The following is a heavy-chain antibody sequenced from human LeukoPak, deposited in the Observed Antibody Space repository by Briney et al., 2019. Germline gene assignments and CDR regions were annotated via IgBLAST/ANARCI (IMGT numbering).Heavy chain of an antibody. CDR2: IIPILGIA. Sequence: GASVKVSCKASGGTFISYAISWVRQAPGQGLEWMGRIIPILGIANYAQKFQGRVTITADKSTSTAYMELRSLRSEETAVYYCARASEIGDGYNVGYWGQGTLVTVSS. CDR3: ARASEIGDGYNVGY. V-gene: IGHV1-69*04. D-gene: IGHD5-24*01. J-gene: IGHJ4*02. CDR1: GGTFISYA.